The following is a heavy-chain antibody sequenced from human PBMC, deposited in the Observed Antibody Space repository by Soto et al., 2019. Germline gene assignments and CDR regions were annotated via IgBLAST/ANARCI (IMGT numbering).Heavy chain of an antibody. Sequence: GGSLRLSCAASGFTFSSYAMHWVRQAPGKGLEWVAVISYDGSNKYYADSAKGRFTISRDNAKNSLNLQMNSLRVEDTALYYCVRGSHSDYADNGYFEIWGQGSLVTVSS. CDR2: ISYDGSNK. J-gene: IGHJ4*02. CDR3: VRGSHSDYADNGYFEI. CDR1: GFTFSSYA. D-gene: IGHD4-17*01. V-gene: IGHV3-30-3*01.